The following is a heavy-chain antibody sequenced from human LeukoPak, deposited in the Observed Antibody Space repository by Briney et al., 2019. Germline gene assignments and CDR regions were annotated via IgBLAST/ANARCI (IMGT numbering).Heavy chain of an antibody. D-gene: IGHD6-13*01. CDR2: ISYDGSNK. V-gene: IGHV3-30-3*01. Sequence: GRSLRLSCAASGFTFSSYAMHWVRQAPGKGLEWVAVISYDGSNKYYADSVKGRFTISRDNSKNTLYLQMNSLRAEDTAAYYCARPPYLYSSSRTLFDYWGQGTLVTVSS. CDR1: GFTFSSYA. J-gene: IGHJ4*02. CDR3: ARPPYLYSSSRTLFDY.